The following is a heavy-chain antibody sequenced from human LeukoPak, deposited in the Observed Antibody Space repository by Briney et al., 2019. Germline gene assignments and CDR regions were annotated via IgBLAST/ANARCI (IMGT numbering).Heavy chain of an antibody. V-gene: IGHV3-74*01. CDR3: AKDDDWGRYKH. J-gene: IGHJ1*01. D-gene: IGHD3-16*01. CDR1: GFTFDDYA. CDR2: IKSDGSST. Sequence: LAGGSLRLSCAASGFTFDDYAMSWVRQAPGKGLVWVSRIKSDGSSTSYADSVKGRFTISRDNAKNTLYLQMNSLRAEDTAVYYCAKDDDWGRYKHWGQGTLVTVSS.